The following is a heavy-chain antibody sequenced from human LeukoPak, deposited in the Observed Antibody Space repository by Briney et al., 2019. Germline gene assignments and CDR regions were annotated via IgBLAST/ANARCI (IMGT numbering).Heavy chain of an antibody. CDR2: INPSGGST. CDR3: ARDLGDSGTNDAFDI. V-gene: IGHV1-46*01. Sequence: GASVKVSCKASGYTFTSYYMHWVRQAPGQGLEWMGMINPSGGSTSYAQKFQGRVTMTRDTSTSTVYMELSSLRSEDTAVYYCARDLGDSGTNDAFDIWGQGTMVTVSS. D-gene: IGHD2-2*01. J-gene: IGHJ3*02. CDR1: GYTFTSYY.